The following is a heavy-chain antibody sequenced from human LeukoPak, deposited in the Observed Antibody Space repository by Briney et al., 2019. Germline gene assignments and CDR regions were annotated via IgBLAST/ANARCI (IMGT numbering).Heavy chain of an antibody. CDR1: GFTFSSYS. CDR3: ARDPRSTLTTRYYYYYMDV. CDR2: ISSSSSYI. Sequence: GGSLILSCAASGFTFSSYSMNWVRQAPGKGLEWVSSISSSSSYIYYADSVKGRFTISRDNAKNSLYLQMNSLRAEDTAVYYCARDPRSTLTTRYYYYYMDVWGKGTTVTVSS. D-gene: IGHD4-17*01. J-gene: IGHJ6*03. V-gene: IGHV3-21*01.